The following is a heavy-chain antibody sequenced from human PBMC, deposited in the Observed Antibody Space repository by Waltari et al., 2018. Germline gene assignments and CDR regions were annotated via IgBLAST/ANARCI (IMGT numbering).Heavy chain of an antibody. CDR1: GDSISNHF. CDR2: IHYSGTT. Sequence: QVQVQESGPGLVKPSETVSLTCTVSGDSISNHFWTWIRQPPEKGLEWIGNIHYSGTTNYNPSLKSRVAISLDTSKTHLSLRLDSVTAADTALYFCVRGKLGFCTGSSCHLDLWGRGTLVTVSS. J-gene: IGHJ5*02. CDR3: VRGKLGFCTGSSCHLDL. V-gene: IGHV4-59*11. D-gene: IGHD2-8*02.